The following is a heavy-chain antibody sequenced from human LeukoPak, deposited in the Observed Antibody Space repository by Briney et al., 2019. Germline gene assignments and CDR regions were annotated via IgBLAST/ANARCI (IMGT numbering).Heavy chain of an antibody. V-gene: IGHV4-34*01. CDR2: TNQSGST. D-gene: IGHD3-9*01. CDR3: AHSGQTTAYSNPIHHYGLDV. J-gene: IGHJ6*04. CDR1: GVSSSGYY. Sequence: SETLSLTCAVYGVSSSGYYWSWIRQPPGKGLEWIGETNQSGSTNYNRSLKSRVTISADTSKNQYSLKLSSVTAADTAVYYCAHSGQTTAYSNPIHHYGLDVWGEGTTVTVSS.